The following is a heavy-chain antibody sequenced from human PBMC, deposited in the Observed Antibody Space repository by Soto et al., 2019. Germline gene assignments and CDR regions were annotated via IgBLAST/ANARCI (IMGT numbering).Heavy chain of an antibody. J-gene: IGHJ6*02. D-gene: IGHD6-13*01. V-gene: IGHV1-3*01. CDR2: INAGNGNT. CDR3: ASQIAEAAYWAADYYGMDV. Sequence: ASVKVSCKASGYTFTSYAMHWVRQAPGQRLEWMGWINAGNGNTKYSQKFQGRVTITRDTSASTAYMELSSLRSEDTAVYYCASQIAEAAYWAADYYGMDVWGQGTTVTVSS. CDR1: GYTFTSYA.